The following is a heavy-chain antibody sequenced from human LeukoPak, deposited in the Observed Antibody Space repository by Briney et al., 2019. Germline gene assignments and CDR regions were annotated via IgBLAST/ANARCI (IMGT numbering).Heavy chain of an antibody. CDR2: INPHSGDT. J-gene: IGHJ5*02. D-gene: IGHD5/OR15-5a*01. CDR1: GYGFSDVY. CDR3: ATSSSVTHTRDP. Sequence: ASVKVSCKASGYGFSDVYFNWVRQAPGQGLEWMGWINPHSGDTNYAQRFQGRVSMDASIDTAYMELSRLTSDDTAVYYCATSSSVTHTRDPWGQGTLVTVSS. V-gene: IGHV1-2*02.